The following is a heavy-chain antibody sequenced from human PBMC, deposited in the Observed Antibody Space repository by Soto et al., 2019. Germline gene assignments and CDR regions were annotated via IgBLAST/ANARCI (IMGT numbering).Heavy chain of an antibody. D-gene: IGHD3-10*01. CDR1: GGSISSYY. CDR2: IYYSGST. V-gene: IGHV4-59*01. J-gene: IGHJ5*02. CDR3: ARDMVTNWFDP. Sequence: QVQLQESGPGLVKPSETLSLTCTVSGGSISSYYWSWIRQPPGKGLEWIGYIYYSGSTNYNPSLKSRVTISVDTSQNQFSLKLSSVTAADTAVYYCARDMVTNWFDPWGQGTLVTVSS.